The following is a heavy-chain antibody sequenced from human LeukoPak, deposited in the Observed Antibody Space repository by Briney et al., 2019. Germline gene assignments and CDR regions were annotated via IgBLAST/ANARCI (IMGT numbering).Heavy chain of an antibody. CDR2: IYYSGST. D-gene: IGHD3-3*01. CDR3: ARQGFWRGYFVFDY. CDR1: GDSTSSYY. V-gene: IGHV4-59*08. Sequence: PSETLSLTCTVSGDSTSSYYWSWIRQPPGKGLGWIGFIYYSGSTNYNPSLQSRVTISVDTSKNQFSLKLSSVTAADTAVYYCARQGFWRGYFVFDYWGQGTLVTVSS. J-gene: IGHJ4*02.